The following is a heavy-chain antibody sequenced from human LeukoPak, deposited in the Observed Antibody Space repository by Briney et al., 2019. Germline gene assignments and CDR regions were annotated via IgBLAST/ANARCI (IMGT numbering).Heavy chain of an antibody. CDR3: ARPTVTTNGVWNYFDY. D-gene: IGHD4-17*01. CDR1: GYTFTGYY. V-gene: IGHV1-2*02. CDR2: INPNSGGT. Sequence: GASVKVSCKASGYTFTGYYMHWVRQAPGQGLEWMGWINPNSGGTSYAQKFQGRVTMTRDTSTSTVYMELSSLRSEDTAVYYCARPTVTTNGVWNYFDYWGQGTLVTVSS. J-gene: IGHJ4*02.